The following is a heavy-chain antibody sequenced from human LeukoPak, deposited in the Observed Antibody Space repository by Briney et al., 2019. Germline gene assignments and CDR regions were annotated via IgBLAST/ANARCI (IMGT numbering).Heavy chain of an antibody. V-gene: IGHV1-69*13. Sequence: SVKVSCKASRGTFSSYAISWVRQAPGQGLEWMGGIIPIFGTANYAQKFQGRVTITADESTSTAYMELSSLRSENTAVYYCARESQWELLNPHYYYYGMDVWGQGTTVTVSS. CDR1: RGTFSSYA. J-gene: IGHJ6*02. CDR2: IIPIFGTA. D-gene: IGHD1-26*01. CDR3: ARESQWELLNPHYYYYGMDV.